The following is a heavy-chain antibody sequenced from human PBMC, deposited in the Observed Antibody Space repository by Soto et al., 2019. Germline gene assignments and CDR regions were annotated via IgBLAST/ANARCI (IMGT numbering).Heavy chain of an antibody. D-gene: IGHD4-17*01. CDR3: ARDPLYGSLPK. CDR2: IYYSGST. V-gene: IGHV4-31*03. J-gene: IGHJ4*02. CDR1: GGSINSGGYY. Sequence: SETLSLTCTVSGGSINSGGYYWSWIRQHPGKGLEWIGYIYYSGSTYYNPSLKSRVTISVDTSKNQFSLKLSSVTAADTAVYYCARDPLYGSLPKWGQGTLVTVSS.